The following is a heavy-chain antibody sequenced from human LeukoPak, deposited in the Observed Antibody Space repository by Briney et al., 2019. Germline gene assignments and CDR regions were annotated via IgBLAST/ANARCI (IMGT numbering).Heavy chain of an antibody. V-gene: IGHV4-61*02. Sequence: SQTLSLTCTVSGGSISSGSYYWSWIRQPAGTGLEWIGRIYTTGSTNYNPSLKSQVTVSVDTSKNQFSLQLTSVTAADTAVYYCARAEWAFDYWGQGTLVTVSS. D-gene: IGHD2-8*01. J-gene: IGHJ4*02. CDR3: ARAEWAFDY. CDR1: GGSISSGSYY. CDR2: IYTTGST.